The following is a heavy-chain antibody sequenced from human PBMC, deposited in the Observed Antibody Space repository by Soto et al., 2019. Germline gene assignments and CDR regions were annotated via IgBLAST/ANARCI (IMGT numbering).Heavy chain of an antibody. CDR1: GFTFSSYA. Sequence: PGGSLRLSCAASGFTFSSYAMHWVRQAPGKGLEWVAVISYDGSNKYYADSVKGRFTISRDNSKNTLYLQMNSLRAEDTAVYYCASSAARAYGAQGTLVTVSS. J-gene: IGHJ4*02. V-gene: IGHV3-30-3*01. D-gene: IGHD2-15*01. CDR2: ISYDGSNK. CDR3: ASSAARAY.